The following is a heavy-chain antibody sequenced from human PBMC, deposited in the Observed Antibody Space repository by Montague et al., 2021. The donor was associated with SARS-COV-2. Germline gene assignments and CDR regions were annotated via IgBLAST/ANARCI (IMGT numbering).Heavy chain of an antibody. Sequence: SLSLSCAASGFTFSSYSMNWVRQAPGKGLEWVSSISSSSSYIYYADSVKGRFTISRDNAKNSLYLQMNSLRAEDTAVYYCAREHPGTIFGVVRLGEGFDYWGQGTLVTVSS. J-gene: IGHJ4*02. V-gene: IGHV3-21*01. D-gene: IGHD3-3*01. CDR2: ISSSSSYI. CDR3: AREHPGTIFGVVRLGEGFDY. CDR1: GFTFSSYS.